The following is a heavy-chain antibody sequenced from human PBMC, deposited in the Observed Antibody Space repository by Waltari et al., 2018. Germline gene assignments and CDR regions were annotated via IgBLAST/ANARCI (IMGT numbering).Heavy chain of an antibody. CDR1: GGSFSGYY. J-gene: IGHJ4*02. CDR2: INHSGST. CDR3: ARERCCGGDCYRPIDY. D-gene: IGHD2-21*02. Sequence: QVQLQQWGAGLLKPSETLSLTCAVYGGSFSGYYWSWIRQPPGKGLEWIGEINHSGSTKNNPSLKSRVTISVDTSKNQFSLRLRSVTAADTAVYYCARERCCGGDCYRPIDYWGQGTLVTGSS. V-gene: IGHV4-34*01.